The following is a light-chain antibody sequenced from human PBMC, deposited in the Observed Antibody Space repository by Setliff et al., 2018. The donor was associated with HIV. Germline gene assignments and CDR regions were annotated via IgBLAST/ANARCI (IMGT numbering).Light chain of an antibody. V-gene: IGLV2-23*01. CDR1: SSDIGRYNL. J-gene: IGLJ1*01. CDR2: QAT. CDR3: CSNTGSNTYV. Sequence: QSALTQPASVSGSPGQSIIISCTGTSSDIGRYNLVSWYQQYPGKAPKLMIYQATKRPSGVSNRFSGSKSGNTASLTISGLQAEDEADYYCCSNTGSNTYVFGSGTKVTVL.